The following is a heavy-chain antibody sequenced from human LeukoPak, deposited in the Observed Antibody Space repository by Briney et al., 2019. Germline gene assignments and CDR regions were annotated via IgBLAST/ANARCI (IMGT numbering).Heavy chain of an antibody. V-gene: IGHV4-39*01. Sequence: PSETLSLPCTVSGRSISSSSYYWGWIRRPPGKGLEWIGSIYYSGSPYYNPSLKSRVTISVDTSKNQFSLKLSSVTAADTAVYYCARHSSSWHKDSFDYWGQGTLVTVSS. J-gene: IGHJ4*02. D-gene: IGHD6-13*01. CDR2: IYYSGSP. CDR1: GRSISSSSYY. CDR3: ARHSSSWHKDSFDY.